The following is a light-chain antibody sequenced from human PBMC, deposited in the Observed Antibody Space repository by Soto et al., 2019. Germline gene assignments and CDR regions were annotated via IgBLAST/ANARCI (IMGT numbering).Light chain of an antibody. CDR3: QQYNTFWT. CDR1: QTVSKW. CDR2: KAS. V-gene: IGKV1-5*03. J-gene: IGKJ1*01. Sequence: IQMTQSPSTLSASVGDRVTVTFRASQTVSKWLAWYQQKPGKAPKVLIYKASSLESGVPSRFSGSGSGTEFTLTISGLQPDDSATYYCQQYNTFWTFAQGTKVDIK.